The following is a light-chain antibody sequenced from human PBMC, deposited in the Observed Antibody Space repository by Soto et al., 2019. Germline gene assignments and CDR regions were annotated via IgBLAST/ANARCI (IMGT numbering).Light chain of an antibody. CDR1: SSDVGAYTS. CDR2: EVS. J-gene: IGLJ1*01. V-gene: IGLV2-14*01. Sequence: QSALTQPASVSGSPGQSITISCTGSSSDVGAYTSVSWYQQHPGKAPKLMIYEVSNWPSGVSRRFSGSKSGNTASLTISGLQAEDEAHYYFSSYTSDNRNYVFGTGTKLTVL. CDR3: SSYTSDNRNYV.